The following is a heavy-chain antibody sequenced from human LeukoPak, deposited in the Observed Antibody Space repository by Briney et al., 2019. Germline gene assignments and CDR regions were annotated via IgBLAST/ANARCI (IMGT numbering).Heavy chain of an antibody. Sequence: ASVKVSCKASGYTFTSYDINWVRQATGQGLEWMGYMNANSGNTGYAQKFQGRVTMTRNTSISTAYMELSSLRSEDTAVYYCVRLCYDILTGTLGWFDPWGQGTLVTVSS. CDR1: GYTFTSYD. CDR2: MNANSGNT. J-gene: IGHJ5*02. D-gene: IGHD3-9*01. CDR3: VRLCYDILTGTLGWFDP. V-gene: IGHV1-8*01.